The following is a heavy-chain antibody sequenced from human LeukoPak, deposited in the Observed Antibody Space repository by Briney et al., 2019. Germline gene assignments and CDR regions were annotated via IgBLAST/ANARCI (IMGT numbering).Heavy chain of an antibody. CDR1: GGSISSYY. V-gene: IGHV4-59*08. D-gene: IGHD5-18*01. CDR2: IYYSGST. J-gene: IGHJ4*02. Sequence: SETLSLTCTVSGGSISSYYWSWIRQPLGKGLEWIGYIYYSGSTNYNPSLKSRVTISVDTSKNQFSLKLSSVTAADTAVYYCARHLRGYSYGSNVANFDYWGQGTLVTVSS. CDR3: ARHLRGYSYGSNVANFDY.